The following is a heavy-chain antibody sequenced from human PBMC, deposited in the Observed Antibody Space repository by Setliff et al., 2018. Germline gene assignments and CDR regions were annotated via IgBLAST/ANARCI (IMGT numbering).Heavy chain of an antibody. CDR3: XRGXXXXXGICLYQFDF. CDR1: GDSINSDY. Sequence: PSETLSLTCSVYGDSINSDYWAWIRQTPGKGLEWIGYIHYTGSTHYNPSLETXXXISLXXXXXXXXXXXXXXXXXXXXXXXXXRGXXXXXGICLYQFDFWGQGXLVTVSS. D-gene: IGHD2-2*01. V-gene: IGHV4-59*01. CDR2: IHYTGST. J-gene: IGHJ4*02.